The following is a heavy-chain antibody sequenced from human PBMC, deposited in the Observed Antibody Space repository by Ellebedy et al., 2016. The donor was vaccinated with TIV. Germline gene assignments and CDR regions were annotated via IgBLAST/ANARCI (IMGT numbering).Heavy chain of an antibody. J-gene: IGHJ6*02. CDR2: IYYSGST. Sequence: MPSETLSLTCTVSGGSISSYYWSWIRQPPGKGLEWIGYIYYSGSTNYNPSLKSRVTISVDTSKNQFSLKLSSVTAADTAVYYCARHAGYRSNGGYYYGMDVWGQGTTVTVSS. CDR1: GGSISSYY. V-gene: IGHV4-59*08. CDR3: ARHAGYRSNGGYYYGMDV. D-gene: IGHD6-13*01.